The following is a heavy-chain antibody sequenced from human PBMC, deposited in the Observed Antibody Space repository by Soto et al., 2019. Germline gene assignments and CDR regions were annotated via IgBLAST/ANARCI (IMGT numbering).Heavy chain of an antibody. J-gene: IGHJ5*02. CDR3: ARVPGP. Sequence: TLSLTCAVSGGSISSGGYSWSWIRQPPGKGLEWIGYIYHGGSTYYNPSLKSRVTISVDRSKNQFSLKLSSVTAADTAVYYCARVPGPWGQGTLVTVSS. V-gene: IGHV4-30-2*01. CDR1: GGSISSGGYS. CDR2: IYHGGST.